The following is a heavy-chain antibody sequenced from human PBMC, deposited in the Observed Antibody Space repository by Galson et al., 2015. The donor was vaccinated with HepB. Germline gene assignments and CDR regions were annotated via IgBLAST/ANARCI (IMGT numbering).Heavy chain of an antibody. V-gene: IGHV3-48*01. Sequence: SLRLSCAASGFTFSSYTMNWVRQAPGKGLEWISYISTTSDNKISAASVKGRFIISRDNAKNLLYLQMNSLRAEDTAVYYCTRIALSGSYWYFDYWGRGSLVTVSS. D-gene: IGHD1-26*01. CDR2: ISTTSDNK. CDR1: GFTFSSYT. CDR3: TRIALSGSYWYFDY. J-gene: IGHJ4*02.